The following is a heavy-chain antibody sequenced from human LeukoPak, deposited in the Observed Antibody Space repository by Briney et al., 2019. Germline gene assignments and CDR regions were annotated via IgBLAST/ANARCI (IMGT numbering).Heavy chain of an antibody. CDR2: INHSGST. J-gene: IGHJ6*03. CDR1: GESFSGYY. Sequence: SETLSLTCAVYGESFSGYYWSWIRQPPGKGLEWIGEINHSGSTNYNPSLKSRVTISVDTSKNQFSLKLSSVTAADTAVYYCARVPVGDYYYYCMDVWGKGTTVTVSS. CDR3: ARVPVGDYYYYCMDV. V-gene: IGHV4-34*01. D-gene: IGHD3-16*01.